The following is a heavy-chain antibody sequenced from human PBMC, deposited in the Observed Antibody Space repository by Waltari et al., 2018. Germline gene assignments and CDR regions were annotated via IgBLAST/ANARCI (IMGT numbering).Heavy chain of an antibody. V-gene: IGHV4-4*07. J-gene: IGHJ3*02. D-gene: IGHD6-13*01. Sequence: QVQLQESGPGLVKPSETLCLTCTVSGGSMSSYYWSWIRQPAGKGLEGIGRKYTSGSTTSNPSLKMRVTMSVDTSKNPFSLQLSSVTAADTAVYYCARHLGGSSIWTYDAFDIWGQGTMVTVSS. CDR3: ARHLGGSSIWTYDAFDI. CDR2: KYTSGST. CDR1: GGSMSSYY.